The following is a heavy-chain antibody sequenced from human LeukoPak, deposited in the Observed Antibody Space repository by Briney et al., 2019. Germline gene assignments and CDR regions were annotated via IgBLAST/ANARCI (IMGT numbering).Heavy chain of an antibody. CDR2: ISGSGGSST. Sequence: GGSLRLSCAASGFTFSRYWMSWVRQAPGKGLEWVSAISGSGGSSTYYADSVKGRFTISRDNSKNTLYLQMNSLRAEDTAVYYCANSAAVGTFYWGQGTLVTVSS. V-gene: IGHV3-23*01. J-gene: IGHJ4*02. CDR1: GFTFSRYW. D-gene: IGHD6-13*01. CDR3: ANSAAVGTFY.